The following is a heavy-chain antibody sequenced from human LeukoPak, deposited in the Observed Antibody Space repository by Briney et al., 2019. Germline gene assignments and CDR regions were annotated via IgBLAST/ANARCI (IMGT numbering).Heavy chain of an antibody. CDR1: GFTFSSYW. J-gene: IGHJ4*02. V-gene: IGHV3-7*03. CDR3: AREIVVVVTAMIDY. D-gene: IGHD2-21*02. Sequence: GGSLRLSCAASGFTFSSYWMSWVRQAPGEGLEWVANIKQDGSEKYYVDSVKGRFTISRDNAKNSLYLQMNSLRAEDTAVYYCAREIVVVVTAMIDYWGQGTLVTVSS. CDR2: IKQDGSEK.